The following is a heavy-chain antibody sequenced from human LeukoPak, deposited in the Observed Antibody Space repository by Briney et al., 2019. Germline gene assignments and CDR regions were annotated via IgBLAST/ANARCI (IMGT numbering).Heavy chain of an antibody. CDR3: ARGFYGSGIQFDY. D-gene: IGHD3-10*01. V-gene: IGHV4-30-2*01. CDR1: GGSISSGDYP. J-gene: IGHJ4*02. CDR2: IFHTGHT. Sequence: SETLSLTCAVSGGSISSGDYPWSWIRQPPGKGREWIGYIFHTGHTSYNPSLKSRVTISVDMSKNQLSLKLSSVTAADTAVYYCARGFYGSGIQFDYWGQGPLVTVSS.